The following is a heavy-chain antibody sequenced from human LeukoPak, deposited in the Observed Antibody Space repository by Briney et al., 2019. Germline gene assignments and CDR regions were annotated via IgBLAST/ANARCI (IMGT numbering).Heavy chain of an antibody. CDR3: TRLRKGWFGDLSFDY. V-gene: IGHV5-51*01. CDR1: GYSFTSYW. D-gene: IGHD3-10*01. J-gene: IGHJ4*02. CDR2: IYPGDSDT. Sequence: GESLKISCKGSGYSFTSYWIGWVRQMPGKGLEWMGIIYPGDSDTRYSPSFQGQVTISADKSVGAAYLQWSSLKASDTAMYYRTRLRKGWFGDLSFDYWGQGTTVTVSS.